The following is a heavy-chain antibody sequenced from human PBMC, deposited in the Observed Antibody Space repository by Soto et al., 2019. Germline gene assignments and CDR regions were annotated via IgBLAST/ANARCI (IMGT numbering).Heavy chain of an antibody. CDR3: AREPLT. Sequence: QVQLQESGPGLVKPSQTLSLTCTVSGASITSGGYFWTWIRQHPGEGLEWIGYIRDSGTTSYNPSLKSRVTISLDTSKNQFSLRLSSVTAAYTAVYYCAREPLTWGQGTMVTVSS. V-gene: IGHV4-31*03. J-gene: IGHJ3*01. CDR1: GASITSGGYF. CDR2: IRDSGTT. D-gene: IGHD3-9*01.